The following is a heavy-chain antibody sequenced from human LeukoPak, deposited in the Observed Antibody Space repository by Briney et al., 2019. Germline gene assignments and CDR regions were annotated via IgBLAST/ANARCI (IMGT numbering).Heavy chain of an antibody. J-gene: IGHJ3*02. Sequence: GASVKVSCKASGYTFTSYYMHWVRQAPGQGLEWMGIINPSGGGTSYAQKFQGRVTMTRDTSTSTVYMELSSLRSEDTAVYYCARDRLAMVRENDAFDIWGQGTMVTVSS. CDR2: INPSGGGT. V-gene: IGHV1-46*01. CDR3: ARDRLAMVRENDAFDI. CDR1: GYTFTSYY. D-gene: IGHD3-10*01.